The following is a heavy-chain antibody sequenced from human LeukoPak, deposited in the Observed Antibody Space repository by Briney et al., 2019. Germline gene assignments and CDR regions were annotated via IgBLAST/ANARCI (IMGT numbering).Heavy chain of an antibody. CDR3: ARDQDYYAPSGWFDP. D-gene: IGHD3-22*01. CDR2: ISSSSSYI. Sequence: GGSLRLSCAASGFTFSSYSMNWVRQAPGKGLEWVSSISSSSSYIYYADSVKGRFTISRDNAKDSLYLQMNSLRAEDTAVYYCARDQDYYAPSGWFDPWGQGTLVTVSS. V-gene: IGHV3-21*01. J-gene: IGHJ5*02. CDR1: GFTFSSYS.